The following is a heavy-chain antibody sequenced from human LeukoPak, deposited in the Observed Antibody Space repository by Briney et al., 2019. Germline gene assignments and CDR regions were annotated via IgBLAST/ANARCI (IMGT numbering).Heavy chain of an antibody. D-gene: IGHD3-10*01. J-gene: IGHJ6*03. CDR2: IIPIFGTA. CDR3: ARSMVRGVIINYYYYMDV. CDR1: GGTFSSYA. Sequence: SVKVSCKASGGTFSSYAFSWVRQAPGQGLEWMGGIIPIFGTANYAQKFQGRVTITTDESTSTAYMELSSLRSEDTAVYYCARSMVRGVIINYYYYMDVWGKGTTVTVSS. V-gene: IGHV1-69*05.